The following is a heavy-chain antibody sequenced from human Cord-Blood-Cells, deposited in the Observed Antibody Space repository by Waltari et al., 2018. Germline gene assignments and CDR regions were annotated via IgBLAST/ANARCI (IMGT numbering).Heavy chain of an antibody. CDR1: GFTFSSYA. CDR2: ISGSGGST. Sequence: EVQLLESGGGLVQPGGSMRLSCAAAGFTFSSYAMRWVRQAPGKGLEWVSAISGSGGSTYYADSVKGRFTISRDNSKNTLYLQMNSLRAEDTAVYYCAKGRRHALDYWGQGTLVTVSS. CDR3: AKGRRHALDY. J-gene: IGHJ4*02. V-gene: IGHV3-23*01. D-gene: IGHD2-2*01.